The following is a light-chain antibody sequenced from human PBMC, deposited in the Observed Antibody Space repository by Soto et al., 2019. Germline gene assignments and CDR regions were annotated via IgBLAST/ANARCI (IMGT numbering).Light chain of an antibody. Sequence: QSALTQPPSVSGAPGQWVTISCTGGASNIGANYDVHWYQQLPGTAPKLLIYGTSNRPSGVPDRFSGSKSGTSASLAITGLQAEDEAHYFCQSYDFTLGAFWVFGGGTKVTVL. CDR1: ASNIGANYD. V-gene: IGLV1-40*01. CDR3: QSYDFTLGAFWV. CDR2: GTS. J-gene: IGLJ3*02.